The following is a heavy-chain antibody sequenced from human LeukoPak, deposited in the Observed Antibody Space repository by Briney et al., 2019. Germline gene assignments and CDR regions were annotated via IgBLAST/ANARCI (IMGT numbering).Heavy chain of an antibody. J-gene: IGHJ4*02. CDR2: IYYSGST. CDR1: GGSISGRTYY. Sequence: PSETLSLTCNVSGGSISGRTYYWGWIRQPPGKGLEWIGSIYYSGSTYYNPSLKSRVTISADTSKNQFSLKLNSVAAADTAVYYCARSYGTFDYWGQGTLVTVSS. D-gene: IGHD4-17*01. V-gene: IGHV4-39*01. CDR3: ARSYGTFDY.